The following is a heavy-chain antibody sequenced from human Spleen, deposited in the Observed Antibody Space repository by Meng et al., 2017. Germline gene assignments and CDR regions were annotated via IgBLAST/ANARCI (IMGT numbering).Heavy chain of an antibody. V-gene: IGHV4-34*01. Sequence: SETLSLTCAVYGGSFSGYYWSWIRQPPGKGLEWIGEINHSGSTNYNPSLKSRVTISVDTSKNQFSLKLSSVTAADTAVYYCARDRHSRGYWFFDFWGQGTLVTVSS. CDR2: INHSGST. D-gene: IGHD3-22*01. CDR1: GGSFSGYY. CDR3: ARDRHSRGYWFFDF. J-gene: IGHJ4*02.